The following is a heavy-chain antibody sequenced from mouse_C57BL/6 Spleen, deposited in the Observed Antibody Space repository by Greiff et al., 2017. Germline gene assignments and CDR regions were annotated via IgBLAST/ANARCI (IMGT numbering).Heavy chain of an antibody. Sequence: QVQLKESGAELARPGASVKLSCKASGYTFTSYGISWVKQRTGQGLEWIGEIYPRSGNTYYNEKFKGKATLTADKSSSTAYMELRSLTSEDSAVYFCARWDDYDLGYFDYWGQGTTLTVSS. CDR1: GYTFTSYG. CDR2: IYPRSGNT. V-gene: IGHV1-81*01. D-gene: IGHD2-4*01. J-gene: IGHJ2*01. CDR3: ARWDDYDLGYFDY.